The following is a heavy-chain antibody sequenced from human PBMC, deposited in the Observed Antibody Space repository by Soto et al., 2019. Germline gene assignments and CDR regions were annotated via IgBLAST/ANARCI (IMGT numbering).Heavy chain of an antibody. J-gene: IGHJ4*02. D-gene: IGHD1-26*01. CDR3: EKEGGLSGSYYISSSYYFDY. CDR1: GFTFSSYG. Sequence: QVQLVESGGGVVQPGRSLRLSCAASGFTFSSYGMHWVRQAPGKGLEWVAIISYDGSNTYYADSVKGRFTISRDNSKKTLYLPMNSLSAEDTSVYYCEKEGGLSGSYYISSSYYFDYWGQGTLVTVSS. V-gene: IGHV3-30*18. CDR2: ISYDGSNT.